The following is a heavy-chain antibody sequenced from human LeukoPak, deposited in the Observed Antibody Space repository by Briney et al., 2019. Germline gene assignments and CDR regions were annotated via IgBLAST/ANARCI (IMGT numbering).Heavy chain of an antibody. CDR2: IYTSGST. CDR3: ARSSSSLPWYFDD. V-gene: IGHV4-61*02. CDR1: GGSISSGSYY. D-gene: IGHD6-6*01. J-gene: IGHJ4*02. Sequence: SETLSLTCTVSGGSISSGSYYWSWIRQPAGKGLEWIGRIYTSGSTNYNPSLKSRVTISVDTSKNQFSLKLSSVTAADTAVYYCARSSSSLPWYFDDWGQGTLVTVSS.